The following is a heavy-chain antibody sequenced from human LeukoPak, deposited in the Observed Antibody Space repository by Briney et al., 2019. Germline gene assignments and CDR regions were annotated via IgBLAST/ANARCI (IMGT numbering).Heavy chain of an antibody. V-gene: IGHV1-2*02. CDR2: INPNSGGT. J-gene: IGHJ4*02. Sequence: ASVKVSCKASAYTFTGYYMHWVRQAPGQGLEWMGWINPNSGGTNYAQKFQGRVTMTRDTSISTAYMELSRLRSDDTAVYYCARVEILTGYYGGSFDYWGQGTLVTVSS. D-gene: IGHD3-9*01. CDR3: ARVEILTGYYGGSFDY. CDR1: AYTFTGYY.